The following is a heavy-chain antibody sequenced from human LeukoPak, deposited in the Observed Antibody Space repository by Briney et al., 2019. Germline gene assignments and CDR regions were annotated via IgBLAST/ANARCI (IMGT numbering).Heavy chain of an antibody. J-gene: IGHJ5*02. CDR2: IYTSENI. Sequence: SETLSLTCTVSGGSISSSHYYWGWIRQPDGKGLEWIVRIYTSENINDNPSLKRRVIISVDTSKIQVSLKLSSVTAADTAVYYCARGGYNWFDPWGQGTLVTVSS. D-gene: IGHD3-16*01. CDR1: GGSISSSHYY. CDR3: ARGGYNWFDP. V-gene: IGHV4-61*02.